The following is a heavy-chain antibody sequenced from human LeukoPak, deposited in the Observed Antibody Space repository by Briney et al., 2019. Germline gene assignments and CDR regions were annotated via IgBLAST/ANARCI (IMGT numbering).Heavy chain of an antibody. CDR3: AKGYCSTTSCSNWFDP. D-gene: IGHD2-2*01. J-gene: IGHJ5*02. Sequence: GGSLRLSCAASGFTFDGYAMHWVRHAPGKGLEWVSGISWNSGTIGYADSVKGRFTISRDNAKNSLYLQMNSLRTEDTALYYCAKGYCSTTSCSNWFDPWGQGTLVTVSS. CDR2: ISWNSGTI. CDR1: GFTFDGYA. V-gene: IGHV3-9*01.